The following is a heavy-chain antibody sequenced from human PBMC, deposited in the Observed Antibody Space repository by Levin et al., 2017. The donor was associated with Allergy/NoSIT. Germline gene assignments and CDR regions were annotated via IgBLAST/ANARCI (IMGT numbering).Heavy chain of an antibody. V-gene: IGHV3-30*18. CDR2: ISYDGSNK. Sequence: GGSLRLSCAASGFTFSSYGMHWVRQAPGKGLEWVAVISYDGSNKYYADSVKGRFTISRDNSKNTLYLQMNSLRAEDTAVYYCAKDRERGYCTNGVCYLRHYYYYYGMDVWGQGTTVTVSS. D-gene: IGHD2-8*01. CDR1: GFTFSSYG. CDR3: AKDRERGYCTNGVCYLRHYYYYYGMDV. J-gene: IGHJ6*02.